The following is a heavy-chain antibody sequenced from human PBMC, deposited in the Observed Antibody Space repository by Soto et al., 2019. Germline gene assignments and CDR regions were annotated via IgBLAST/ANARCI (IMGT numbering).Heavy chain of an antibody. D-gene: IGHD4-17*01. V-gene: IGHV4-39*01. CDR3: ASDYGGTTAYYYYGMDV. J-gene: IGHJ6*02. CDR1: GGSISSSSYY. Sequence: LETLSLTCTVSGGSISSSSYYWGWIRQPPGKGLEWIGSIYYSGSTYYNPSLKSRVTISVDTSKNQFSLKLSSVTAADTAVYYCASDYGGTTAYYYYGMDVWGQGTTVTVSS. CDR2: IYYSGST.